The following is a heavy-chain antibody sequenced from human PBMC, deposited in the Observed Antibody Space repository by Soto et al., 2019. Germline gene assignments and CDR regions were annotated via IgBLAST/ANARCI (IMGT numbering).Heavy chain of an antibody. J-gene: IGHJ5*02. CDR1: GFTFSNYY. Sequence: EVQLVESGGGLFQPGGSLRLSCAASGFTFSNYYMHWVRQAPGKGPVWLSRVSGDGRTTTYADPVKGRFTISRDNARNTLYLQINSLRAEDTAVYYCVRDYMIRGRDSNWFDPWGQGTLVTVSS. D-gene: IGHD3-10*01. CDR2: VSGDGRTT. V-gene: IGHV3-74*03. CDR3: VRDYMIRGRDSNWFDP.